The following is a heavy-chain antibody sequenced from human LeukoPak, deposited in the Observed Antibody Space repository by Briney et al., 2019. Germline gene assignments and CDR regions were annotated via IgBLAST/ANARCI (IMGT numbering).Heavy chain of an antibody. CDR3: ARRETGMPPEY. D-gene: IGHD1-1*01. V-gene: IGHV4-39*01. J-gene: IGHJ4*02. CDR2: AYYSGST. Sequence: SETLSLTCTVSGASISSSSCYWDWIRQSPGKGLEWIGNAYYSGSTNYNPSLKGRVTISVDTSKKQFSLRLGSVTAADTAMYYCARRETGMPPEYWGQGTLVTVSS. CDR1: GASISSSSCY.